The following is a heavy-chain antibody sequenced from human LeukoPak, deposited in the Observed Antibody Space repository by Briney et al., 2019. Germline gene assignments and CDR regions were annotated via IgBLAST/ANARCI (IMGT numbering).Heavy chain of an antibody. CDR2: IKYDGSST. V-gene: IGHV3-74*01. CDR3: TRRGAASDAFDI. CDR1: GFTFSDYY. J-gene: IGHJ3*02. Sequence: AGGSLRLSCAASGFTFSDYYMSWIRQAPGKGLVWVSRIKYDGSSTNYADSVKGRFTISRDNAKNTLYLQMNSLRAEDTAVYYCTRRGAASDAFDIWGQGTMVTVSS. D-gene: IGHD3-16*01.